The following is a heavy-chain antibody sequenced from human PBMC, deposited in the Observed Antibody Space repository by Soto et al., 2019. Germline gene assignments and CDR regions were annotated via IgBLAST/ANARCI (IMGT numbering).Heavy chain of an antibody. D-gene: IGHD5-12*01. CDR2: IYDSGST. CDR3: TTDKNGYSPRDPDY. V-gene: IGHV4-59*08. Sequence: ASETLSLTCTVSDGSISSYYWSWLRQPPGKGLEWIGYIYDSGSTLYNPSLKSRVTISVDRPNNQFSLKLRSVTAADTAFYYCTTDKNGYSPRDPDYWGQGTLVTVSS. J-gene: IGHJ4*02. CDR1: DGSISSYY.